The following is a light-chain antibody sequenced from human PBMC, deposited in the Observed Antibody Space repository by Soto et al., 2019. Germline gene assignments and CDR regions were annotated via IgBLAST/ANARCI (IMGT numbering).Light chain of an antibody. Sequence: ESVLTQSPGTLSLSPGERATLSCRASQNVKSNYLAWYRQKPGQAPRLLIYDASNRATGVPDRFSGSGSGTDFTLTITRLEPEDFAVYYCQQYGTSLRGTFGQGTKVEIK. V-gene: IGKV3-20*01. J-gene: IGKJ1*01. CDR3: QQYGTSLRGT. CDR2: DAS. CDR1: QNVKSNY.